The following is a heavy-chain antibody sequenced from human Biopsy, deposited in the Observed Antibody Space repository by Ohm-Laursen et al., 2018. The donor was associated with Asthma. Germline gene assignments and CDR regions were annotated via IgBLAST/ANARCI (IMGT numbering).Heavy chain of an antibody. V-gene: IGHV3-23*01. D-gene: IGHD6-19*01. J-gene: IGHJ4*02. CDR2: FTGSGGTT. Sequence: SPRLLCSASGFTFRSSAMSWVRQAPGKGPERVSGFTGSGGTTYHADSVRGRFTISRDNSKSTLFLQMDSLSAEETAVYYFAKDFRGIAVAGDRGFDYWGQGTLVTVSS. CDR1: GFTFRSSA. CDR3: AKDFRGIAVAGDRGFDY.